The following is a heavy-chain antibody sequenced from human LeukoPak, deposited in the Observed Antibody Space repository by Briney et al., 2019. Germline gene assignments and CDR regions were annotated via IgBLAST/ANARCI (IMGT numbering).Heavy chain of an antibody. D-gene: IGHD2-2*01. CDR1: GFTFSSYS. CDR3: AREPDCSSTSCSPINYGMDV. V-gene: IGHV3-21*01. J-gene: IGHJ6*02. Sequence: GGSLRLSCAASGFTFSSYSMNWVRQAPGKGLEWVSSISSSSSYIYYADSVKGRFTISRDNAKNSLYLQMSSLRAEDTAVYYCAREPDCSSTSCSPINYGMDVWGQGTTVTVSS. CDR2: ISSSSSYI.